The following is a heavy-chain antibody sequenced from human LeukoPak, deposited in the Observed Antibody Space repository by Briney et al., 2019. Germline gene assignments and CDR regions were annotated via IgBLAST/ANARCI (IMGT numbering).Heavy chain of an antibody. J-gene: IGHJ5*02. CDR1: GYTFTSYA. V-gene: IGHV1-3*01. D-gene: IGHD2-21*02. Sequence: ASVKVSCKAPGYTFTSYAMHWVRQAPGQRLEWMGWINAGNGNTKYSQKFQGRVTITRDTSASTAYMELSSLRSEDTAVYYCARRLVTASSFDPWGQGTLVTVSS. CDR2: INAGNGNT. CDR3: ARRLVTASSFDP.